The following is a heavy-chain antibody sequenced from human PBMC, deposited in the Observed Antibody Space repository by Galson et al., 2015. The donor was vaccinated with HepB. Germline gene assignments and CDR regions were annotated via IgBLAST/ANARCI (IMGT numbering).Heavy chain of an antibody. CDR2: ITPSGDNT. CDR3: AKVFPEKTDGWYRQALYYFDS. V-gene: IGHV3-23*01. CDR1: GFTFSYYG. D-gene: IGHD6-19*01. J-gene: IGHJ4*02. Sequence: SLRLSCAASGFTFSYYGMSWVRQAPGKGLEWISAITPSGDNTYSADSMKGRFTTPRDNSRNTLFLQMNSPRAGDTAIYFCAKVFPEKTDGWYRQALYYFDSWGQGTRVTVSS.